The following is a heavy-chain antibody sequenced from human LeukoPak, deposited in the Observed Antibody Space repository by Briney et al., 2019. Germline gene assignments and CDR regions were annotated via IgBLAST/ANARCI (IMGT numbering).Heavy chain of an antibody. D-gene: IGHD1-26*01. Sequence: PSETLSLTCTVSGGSISSYYWSWIRRPPGKGLEWIGYIYYSGSTNYNPSLKSRVTISVDTSKNQFSLKLSSVTAADTAVYYCARESGGYYNAFDIWGQGTMVTVSS. CDR3: ARESGGYYNAFDI. CDR2: IYYSGST. CDR1: GGSISSYY. V-gene: IGHV4-59*01. J-gene: IGHJ3*02.